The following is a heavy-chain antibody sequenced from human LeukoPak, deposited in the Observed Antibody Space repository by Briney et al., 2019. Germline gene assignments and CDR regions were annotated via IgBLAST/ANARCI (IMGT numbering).Heavy chain of an antibody. J-gene: IGHJ4*02. CDR3: ARKVAVAMDLDY. CDR1: GFTFKSYG. V-gene: IGHV3-23*01. CDR2: ITGDGSST. D-gene: IGHD5-18*01. Sequence: GGSLRLSCAASGFTFKSYGMTWVRQVPGKGLEWVSSITGDGSSTKYADSVSGRFTISRDNSKNTLSLQMTGLRAEDTAVYYCARKVAVAMDLDYWGQGTLVSVSS.